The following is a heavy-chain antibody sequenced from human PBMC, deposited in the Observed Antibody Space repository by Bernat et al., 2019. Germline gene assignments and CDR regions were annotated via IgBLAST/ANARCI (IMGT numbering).Heavy chain of an antibody. CDR1: GFTVSNNY. CDR2: IYSGGST. CDR3: ARDLRVYGDYYDGFDI. Sequence: EVQLVESGGGLIQPGGSLRLSCAASGFTVSNNYMSWVRQAPGKGLEWVSVIYSGGSTYYADSVKGRFTISRDTSKNTLYLQMNSLRAEDTAVYYCARDLRVYGDYYDGFDIWGQGTMVTVSS. J-gene: IGHJ3*02. D-gene: IGHD4-17*01. V-gene: IGHV3-53*01.